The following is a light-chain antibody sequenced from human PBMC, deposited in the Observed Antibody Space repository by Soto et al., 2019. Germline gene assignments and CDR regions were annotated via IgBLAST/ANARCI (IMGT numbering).Light chain of an antibody. Sequence: DIVMTQSPATLSVSPGERATLSCRASLTVSTNLAWYQQKPGQAPRLLIYYASTRATGIPARFSGSGSVKEFTLTISSVQSEDSAVYYYQQYNNWPPGATFGPGTKLEIK. CDR1: LTVSTN. V-gene: IGKV3-15*01. CDR3: QQYNNWPPGAT. J-gene: IGKJ3*01. CDR2: YAS.